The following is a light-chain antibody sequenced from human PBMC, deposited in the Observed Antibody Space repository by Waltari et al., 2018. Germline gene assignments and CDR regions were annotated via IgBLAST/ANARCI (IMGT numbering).Light chain of an antibody. Sequence: QSALTQPRSVSGSPGQSVTLSCPGTSSDVGGYDYVSWYQHHPGKAPKLMICDVTKRPSGVPDRFSGSKSGNTASLTISGLQAEDEADYYCCSYAGSYTHVVFGGGTKLTVL. CDR2: DVT. J-gene: IGLJ2*01. V-gene: IGLV2-11*01. CDR3: CSYAGSYTHVV. CDR1: SSDVGGYDY.